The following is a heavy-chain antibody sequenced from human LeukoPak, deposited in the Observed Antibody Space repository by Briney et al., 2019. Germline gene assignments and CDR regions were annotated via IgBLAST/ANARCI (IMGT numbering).Heavy chain of an antibody. V-gene: IGHV1-46*01. Sequence: TSVKVSCKASGYIFTTYNMYWVRQAPGQGLEWMGIINPSGDTTSYAQKFQGRVTMTRDTSTSTVYMELSSLRSEDTAVYYCARGAAGTGGLDVWGKGTTVTVSS. CDR1: GYIFTTYN. D-gene: IGHD6-13*01. J-gene: IGHJ6*04. CDR3: ARGAAGTGGLDV. CDR2: INPSGDTT.